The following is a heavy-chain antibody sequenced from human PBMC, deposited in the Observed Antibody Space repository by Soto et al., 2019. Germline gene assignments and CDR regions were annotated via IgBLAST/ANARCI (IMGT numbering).Heavy chain of an antibody. CDR3: ARDGVDVSRTTVRHGALDI. D-gene: IGHD4-17*01. J-gene: IGHJ3*02. Sequence: QVQLVQSGAEVKKPGSSVKVSCKASGGSFSTYGISWVRQAPGQGLEWMGGFIPVFTTAKYAQKFQGRVSITADESTYTGYMELSSLRSEDTAVYFWARDGVDVSRTTVRHGALDIWGPGTVVTVSS. V-gene: IGHV1-69*01. CDR2: FIPVFTTA. CDR1: GGSFSTYG.